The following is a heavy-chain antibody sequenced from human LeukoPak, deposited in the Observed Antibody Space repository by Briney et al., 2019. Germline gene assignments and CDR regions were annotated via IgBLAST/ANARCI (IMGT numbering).Heavy chain of an antibody. CDR3: VKEGEAGNAPYSWFDP. D-gene: IGHD3-16*01. CDR2: ISGSGGST. J-gene: IGHJ5*02. CDR1: AFNFSGYT. Sequence: GGSLRLSCAASAFNFSGYTMNWVRQAPGKGLEWVSAISGSGGSTYYADSVKGRFTISRDNSKNTVSLQMNSLRAEDTAVYYCVKEGEAGNAPYSWFDPWGQGTLVTVSS. V-gene: IGHV3-23*01.